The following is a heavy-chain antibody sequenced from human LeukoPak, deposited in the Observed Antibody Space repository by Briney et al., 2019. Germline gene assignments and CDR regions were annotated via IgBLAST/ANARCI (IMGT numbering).Heavy chain of an antibody. J-gene: IGHJ4*02. V-gene: IGHV3-53*01. CDR2: IYSGGST. CDR3: ARGEYYYDSSGYYQFYYFDY. Sequence: PGGSLRLSCAASGFTVSSNYMSWVRQAPGKGPEWVSVIYSGGSTYYADSVKGRFTISRDNSKNTLYLQMNSLRAEDTAVYYCARGEYYYDSSGYYQFYYFDYWGQGTLVTVSS. D-gene: IGHD3-22*01. CDR1: GFTVSSNY.